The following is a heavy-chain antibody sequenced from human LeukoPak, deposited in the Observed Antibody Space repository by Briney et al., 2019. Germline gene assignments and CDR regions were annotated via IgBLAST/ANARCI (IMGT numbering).Heavy chain of an antibody. CDR1: GGTFSSYA. Sequence: SVKVSCKASGGTFSSYAISWVRQAPGQGLEWMGGISPIFGTANYAQKFQGRVTMTADESTSTAYMELSSLRSEDTAVYYCARDSHSCGWTGDYWGQGTLVTVSS. D-gene: IGHD6-19*01. CDR3: ARDSHSCGWTGDY. CDR2: ISPIFGTA. V-gene: IGHV1-69*13. J-gene: IGHJ4*02.